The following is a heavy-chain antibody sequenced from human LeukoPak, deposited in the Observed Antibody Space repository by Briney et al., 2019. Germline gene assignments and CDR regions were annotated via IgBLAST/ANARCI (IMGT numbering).Heavy chain of an antibody. V-gene: IGHV4-34*01. CDR2: INHSGST. Sequence: PSETLSLTCAVYGGSFSGYYWSWIRQPPGKGLEWIGEINHSGSTNYNPSLKSRVTISVDTTKNQFSLKLSSVTAADTAVYYCARFAASHYYGSGSYPARFYYGMDVWGQGTTVTVSS. D-gene: IGHD3-10*01. J-gene: IGHJ6*02. CDR3: ARFAASHYYGSGSYPARFYYGMDV. CDR1: GGSFSGYY.